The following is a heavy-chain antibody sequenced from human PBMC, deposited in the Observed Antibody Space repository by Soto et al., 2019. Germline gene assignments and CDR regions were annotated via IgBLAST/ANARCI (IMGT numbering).Heavy chain of an antibody. D-gene: IGHD3-10*01. CDR2: INAGNGDT. Sequence: ASVKVSCKASGYPFTSYPMHWVRQAPGQGLEWMGCINAGNGDTKYSQKFQGRVTITRDTSTSTAYMELSSLRSEDTAVYYCARVPKGSGSYYAVPTPHYYGMDVWGQGTTVTVSS. CDR1: GYPFTSYP. CDR3: ARVPKGSGSYYAVPTPHYYGMDV. V-gene: IGHV1-3*01. J-gene: IGHJ6*02.